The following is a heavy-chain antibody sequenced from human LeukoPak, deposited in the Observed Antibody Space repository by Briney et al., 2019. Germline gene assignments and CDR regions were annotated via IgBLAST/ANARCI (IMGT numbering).Heavy chain of an antibody. CDR2: INHSGST. D-gene: IGHD2/OR15-2a*01. Sequence: SETLSLTCAVYGGSFSGYYWSWIRQPPGKGLEWIGEINHSGSTNYNPSLKSRVTISVDTSKNQFSLKLSSVTAADTAVYYCARLSWPGRGSRFDPWGRGTLVTVSS. V-gene: IGHV4-34*01. J-gene: IGHJ5*02. CDR3: ARLSWPGRGSRFDP. CDR1: GGSFSGYY.